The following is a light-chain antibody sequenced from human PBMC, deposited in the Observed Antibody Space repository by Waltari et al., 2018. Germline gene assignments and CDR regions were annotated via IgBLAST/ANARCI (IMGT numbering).Light chain of an antibody. J-gene: IGKJ2*01. Sequence: EIVLTQSPATLSLSPGERATLSCRASQSVSSYLAWYQQKPGQAPRLLINDASNRATGIPARFSGSGSGTDFTLTISSLEPEDFAIYYCQQRSNWRHTFGQGTKVEIK. CDR3: QQRSNWRHT. V-gene: IGKV3-11*01. CDR1: QSVSSY. CDR2: DAS.